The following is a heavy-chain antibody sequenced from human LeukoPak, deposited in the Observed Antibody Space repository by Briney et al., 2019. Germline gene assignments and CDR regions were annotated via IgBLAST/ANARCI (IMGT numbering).Heavy chain of an antibody. CDR1: GGSFSGYY. CDR2: INHSGST. Sequence: SETLSLTCAVYGGSFSGYYWSWIRQPPGKGLEWIGEINHSGSTNYNPSLKSRVTISVDTSKNQFSLKLSSVTAADTAVYYCARAADYGGYYYMDVWGKGTTVTVSS. J-gene: IGHJ6*03. CDR3: ARAADYGGYYYMDV. D-gene: IGHD4-17*01. V-gene: IGHV4-34*01.